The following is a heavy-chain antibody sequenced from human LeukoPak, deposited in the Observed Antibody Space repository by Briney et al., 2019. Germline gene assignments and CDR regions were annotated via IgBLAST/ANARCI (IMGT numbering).Heavy chain of an antibody. CDR1: GFTFSSYA. J-gene: IGHJ6*02. CDR2: ISGSGGST. CDR3: ARLMIVVLVGMDV. V-gene: IGHV3-23*01. D-gene: IGHD3-22*01. Sequence: GGSLRLSCAASGFTFSSYAMSWVRQVPGKGLEWVSAISGSGGSTYYADSVKGRFTISRDNSKNTLYLQMNSLRAEDTAVYYCARLMIVVLVGMDVWGQGTTVTVSS.